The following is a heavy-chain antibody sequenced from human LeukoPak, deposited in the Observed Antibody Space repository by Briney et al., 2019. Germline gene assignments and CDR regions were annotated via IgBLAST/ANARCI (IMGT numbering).Heavy chain of an antibody. Sequence: PGGSLRLSCAASGFTFSSYAMSRVRQAPGQGPEWVSGISGHSDSTYHADSVKGRFTISRDNSKNTLYLQMNSLRAEDTAVYYCAGYVWGTYRYTNYWGQGTLVTVSS. D-gene: IGHD3-16*02. V-gene: IGHV3-23*01. CDR2: ISGHSDST. CDR3: AGYVWGTYRYTNY. CDR1: GFTFSSYA. J-gene: IGHJ4*02.